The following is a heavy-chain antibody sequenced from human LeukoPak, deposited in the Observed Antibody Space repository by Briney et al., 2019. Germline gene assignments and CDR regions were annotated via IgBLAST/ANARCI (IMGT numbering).Heavy chain of an antibody. J-gene: IGHJ6*03. CDR1: GFIFSDYY. CDR3: AREITPYYYIDV. CDR2: ISSSGTTI. D-gene: IGHD3-16*01. Sequence: GGSLILSCAASGFIFSDYYMNWIRQAPGKGLEWVSYISSSGTTIYYADSVKGRFTMSRDNAKNSLYLQMNSLRAEDTAVYYCAREITPYYYIDVWGKGTTVTVSS. V-gene: IGHV3-11*04.